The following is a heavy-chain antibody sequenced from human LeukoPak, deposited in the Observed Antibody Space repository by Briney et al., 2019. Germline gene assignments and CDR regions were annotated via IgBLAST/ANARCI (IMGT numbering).Heavy chain of an antibody. CDR1: GFTFSSYG. V-gene: IGHV3-30*02. CDR3: AKGAQLWFFWFDP. J-gene: IGHJ5*02. D-gene: IGHD5-18*01. CDR2: IRYDGSNK. Sequence: GGSLRLSCAASGFTFSSYGMHWVRQAPGKGLEWVAFIRYDGSNKYYADSVKGRFTISRDNSKNTLYLQMNSLRAEDTAVYYCAKGAQLWFFWFDPWGQGTLVTVSS.